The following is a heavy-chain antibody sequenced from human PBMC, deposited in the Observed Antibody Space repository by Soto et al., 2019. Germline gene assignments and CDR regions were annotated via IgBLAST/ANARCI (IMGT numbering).Heavy chain of an antibody. J-gene: IGHJ4*02. CDR1: GFPFSTYW. CDR3: ARNGWGMATVGM. D-gene: IGHD4-4*01. CDR2: IKPDGSEK. Sequence: GGSLSLSCAASGFPFSTYWMSWVRQAPGKGLEWVANIKPDGSEKWYVDSVKGRFTISRDNSKNTLYLQMNSLRVEDTAVYYCARNGWGMATVGMWGPGTLVTVSS. V-gene: IGHV3-7*05.